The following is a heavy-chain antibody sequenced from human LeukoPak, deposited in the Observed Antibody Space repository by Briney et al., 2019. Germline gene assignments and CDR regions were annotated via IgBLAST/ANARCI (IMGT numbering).Heavy chain of an antibody. D-gene: IGHD3-9*01. V-gene: IGHV1-18*01. J-gene: IGHJ4*02. CDR3: ARAPPRSLRYFDWLLSTSTFDY. CDR1: GYTFTSYG. CDR2: ISAYNGNT. Sequence: ASVKVSCKASGYTFTSYGISWVRQAPGQGLEWMGWISAYNGNTNYAQKLQGRVTMTTDTSTSTAYMELRSLRSDDTAVYYCARAPPRSLRYFDWLLSTSTFDYWGQGTPVTVSS.